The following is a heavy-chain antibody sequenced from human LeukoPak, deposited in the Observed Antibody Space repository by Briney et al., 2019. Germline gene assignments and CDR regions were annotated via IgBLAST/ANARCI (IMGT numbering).Heavy chain of an antibody. CDR2: ISSSSTYI. D-gene: IGHD1-26*01. CDR1: GFTFSSYS. V-gene: IGHV3-21*01. CDR3: ARVGSYGFDY. Sequence: PGGSLRLSCAASGFTFSSYSMNWVRQAPGKGLEWVSSISSSSTYIYFADSVKGRFTISRDNAKNSLYLQMNSLRAEDTAVYYCARVGSYGFDYWGQGTLVTVSS. J-gene: IGHJ4*02.